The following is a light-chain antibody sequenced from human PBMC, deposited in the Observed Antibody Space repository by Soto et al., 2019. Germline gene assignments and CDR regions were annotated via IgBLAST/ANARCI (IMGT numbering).Light chain of an antibody. V-gene: IGLV1-51*01. Sequence: QSVLTQPPSVSAAPGQKVTISCSGSSSNIGNNYVSWYQQLPGTAPKLLLYDNNTRPSGIPDRFSGSKSGTSATLDITGRQTGAEADYYCGTWDSSQRGVLGIWTKMTVL. J-gene: IGLJ1*01. CDR3: GTWDSSQRGV. CDR1: SSNIGNNY. CDR2: DNN.